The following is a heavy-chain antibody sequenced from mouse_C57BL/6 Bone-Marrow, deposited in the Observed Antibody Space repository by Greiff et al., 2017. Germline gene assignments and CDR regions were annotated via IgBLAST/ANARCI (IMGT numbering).Heavy chain of an antibody. CDR2: IDPETGGT. CDR1: GYTFTDYE. Sequence: VQLQQSGAELVRPGASVTLSCKASGYTFTDYEMHWVKQTPVHGLEWIGAIDPETGGTAYTQKFKGKAILTADKSSSTAYMELRSLTSEDSAVYYGTDYCYGSSAWFAYWGQGTLVTVSA. CDR3: TDYCYGSSAWFAY. V-gene: IGHV1-15*01. J-gene: IGHJ3*01. D-gene: IGHD1-1*01.